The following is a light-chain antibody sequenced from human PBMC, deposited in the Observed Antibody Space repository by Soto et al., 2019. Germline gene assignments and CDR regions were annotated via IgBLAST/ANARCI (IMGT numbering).Light chain of an antibody. J-gene: IGKJ4*01. V-gene: IGKV3-11*01. CDR3: QQRSKWPLT. CDR1: QSVTSN. Sequence: EIVLTQSSATLSLSPGERATLSCRASQSVTSNALAWYQQKPCQAPRLLIYDVSSRATGIPDRFSGSGSGTDFTLTISSLEPEDFAVYYCQQRSKWPLTFGGGTKVEIK. CDR2: DVS.